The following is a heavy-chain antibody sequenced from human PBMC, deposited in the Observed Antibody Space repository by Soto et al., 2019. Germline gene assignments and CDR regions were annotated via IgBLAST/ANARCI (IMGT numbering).Heavy chain of an antibody. CDR3: AKYSWGGTVSGLFQDS. D-gene: IGHD6-19*01. V-gene: IGHV3-23*01. CDR1: GFTFSNYP. Sequence: EVQLWESGGGLVQRGGSLRLSCAASGFTFSNYPMSWVRQAPGKGLEWVSVISGSGAFYADSVKGRFTFSRDHSKNTLYLKMNSLIGDETALYYWAKYSWGGTVSGLFQDSCGQGNLVTVSS. J-gene: IGHJ4*02. CDR2: ISGSGA.